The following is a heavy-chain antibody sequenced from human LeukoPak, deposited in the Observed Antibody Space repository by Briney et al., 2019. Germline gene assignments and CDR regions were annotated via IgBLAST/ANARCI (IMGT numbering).Heavy chain of an antibody. J-gene: IGHJ4*02. V-gene: IGHV5-51*01. D-gene: IGHD1-26*01. CDR2: IYPGNSDT. CDR1: GYTFSNFW. CDR3: ARNEGGATDY. Sequence: GESLKISCKVSGYTFSNFWIGWVRQMPGRGLEWMGIIYPGNSDTRYSPSFQGQVTISADKSISTAYLQWSSLKASDTAIYYCARNEGGATDYGGQGTLVTVAS.